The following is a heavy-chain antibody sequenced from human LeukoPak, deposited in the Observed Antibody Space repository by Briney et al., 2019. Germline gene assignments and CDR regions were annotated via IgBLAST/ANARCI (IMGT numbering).Heavy chain of an antibody. V-gene: IGHV3-23*01. CDR1: GFTFSNFA. CDR3: GEGH. J-gene: IGHJ4*02. CDR2: ISGSGDKT. Sequence: PGGSLRLSCAASGFTFSNFAMIWVRQAPGKGLEWVSAISGSGDKTHYVDSVKGRFTISRDNSKSVLYMQLNNLRLEDTAVYYCGEGHWGRGTLVTVSS.